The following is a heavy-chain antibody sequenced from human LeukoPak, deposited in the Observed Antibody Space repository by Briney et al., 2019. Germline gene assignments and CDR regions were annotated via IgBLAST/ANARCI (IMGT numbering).Heavy chain of an antibody. CDR1: GFTFSSYS. Sequence: GGSLRLSCAASGFTFSSYSMNWVRQAPGEGLEWVSYISSSSSTIYYADSVKGRFTISRDNAKNSLYLQMNSLRAEDTAVYYCARVVEGAFDYWGQGTLVTVSS. J-gene: IGHJ4*02. CDR2: ISSSSSTI. D-gene: IGHD2-2*01. V-gene: IGHV3-48*01. CDR3: ARVVEGAFDY.